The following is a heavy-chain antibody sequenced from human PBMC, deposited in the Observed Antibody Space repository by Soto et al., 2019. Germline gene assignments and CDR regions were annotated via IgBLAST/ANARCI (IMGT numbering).Heavy chain of an antibody. CDR1: GYTFTSYD. V-gene: IGHV1-8*01. CDR3: ARRAETNGWNGFGADKYYFDF. CDR2: MNPNTGNS. Sequence: ASVKVSCKAFGYTFTSYDIYWVRQATGQGLEWRGWMNPNTGNSAYAQKFQGRVTVTSDTSINTVHMELSSLRSEDTAVYYCARRAETNGWNGFGADKYYFDFWGQGTLVTVSS. D-gene: IGHD1-1*01. J-gene: IGHJ4*02.